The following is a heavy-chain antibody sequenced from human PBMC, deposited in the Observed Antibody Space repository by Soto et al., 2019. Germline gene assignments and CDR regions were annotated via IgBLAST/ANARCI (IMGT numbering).Heavy chain of an antibody. D-gene: IGHD3-10*01. Sequence: ASVKVSFKASGYTFPNYGITWVRPAPGQGLELMGWISAYKANIKYAQKFQGRVTLTTDTSTSTAYMELRSLRSDDTAIYDCARDLDGSGAYYTDFWGQGTLVTVSS. CDR2: ISAYKANI. CDR3: ARDLDGSGAYYTDF. J-gene: IGHJ4*02. V-gene: IGHV1-18*01. CDR1: GYTFPNYG.